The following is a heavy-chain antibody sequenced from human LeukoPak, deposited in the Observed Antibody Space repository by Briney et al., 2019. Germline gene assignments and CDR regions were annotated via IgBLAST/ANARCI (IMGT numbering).Heavy chain of an antibody. CDR2: IIPILGIA. V-gene: IGHV1-69*04. Sequence: SVKVSCKASGGTFSSYAISWVRQAPGQGLEWMGRIIPILGIANYAQKFQGRVTITADKSTSTAYMELRSLRSDDTAVYYCARAVAGRFDYWGQGTLVTVSS. CDR1: GGTFSSYA. D-gene: IGHD6-19*01. CDR3: ARAVAGRFDY. J-gene: IGHJ4*02.